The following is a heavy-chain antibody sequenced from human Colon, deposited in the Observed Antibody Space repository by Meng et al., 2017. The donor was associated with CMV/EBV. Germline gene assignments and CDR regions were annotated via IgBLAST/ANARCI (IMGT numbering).Heavy chain of an antibody. J-gene: IGHJ6*02. V-gene: IGHV3-48*03. D-gene: IGHD6-19*01. Sequence: GGSLRLSCAASGFRFRDYEWNWVRQAPGKGLEWISYISVTGSTIYYADSVRGRFTISRDNANNSLFLEMKSLRAEDTAVYYCAKVYSSGWDDGMDVWGQGTTVTVSS. CDR2: ISVTGSTI. CDR1: GFRFRDYE. CDR3: AKVYSSGWDDGMDV.